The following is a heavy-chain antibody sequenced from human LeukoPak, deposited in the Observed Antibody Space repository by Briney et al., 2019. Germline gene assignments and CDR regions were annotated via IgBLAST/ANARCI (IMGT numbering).Heavy chain of an antibody. CDR2: ISSSSRYI. V-gene: IGHV3-21*01. J-gene: IGHJ4*02. D-gene: IGHD6-25*01. Sequence: PGGSLRLSCAASGFTFNSYSMNWVRQAPGKGLEWVSSISSSSRYIYFADSLKGRFTISRDNAKNSLYLQMNSLRAEDTAVYYCARVLEAASFDYWGQGILVTVSS. CDR3: ARVLEAASFDY. CDR1: GFTFNSYS.